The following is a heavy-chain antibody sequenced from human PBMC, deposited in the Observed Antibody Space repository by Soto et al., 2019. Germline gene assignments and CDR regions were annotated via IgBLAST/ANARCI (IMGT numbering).Heavy chain of an antibody. V-gene: IGHV6-1*01. Sequence: QVQLQQSGPGLVKPSQTLSLTCAISGDSVSTNSTTWDWIRQSPWRGLEWLGRTYYRSKWYNDYAVSVKGRITINPDTSNNQLSLQLNSVTPDDTAVYYCARLIGNSWLDSWGQGTLVTVSS. CDR3: ARLIGNSWLDS. D-gene: IGHD2-8*01. J-gene: IGHJ5*01. CDR2: TYYRSKWYN. CDR1: GDSVSTNSTT.